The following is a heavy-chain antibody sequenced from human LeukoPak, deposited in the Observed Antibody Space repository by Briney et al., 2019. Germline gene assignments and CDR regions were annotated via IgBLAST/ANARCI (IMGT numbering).Heavy chain of an antibody. CDR1: GFTFSSYG. D-gene: IGHD3-9*01. CDR3: AKDKNILTGYLWGAFDI. CDR2: ISYDGSNK. J-gene: IGHJ3*02. Sequence: PGGSLRLSCAASGFTFSSYGMHWVRQAPGKGLEWVAVISYDGSNKYYADSVKGRFTISRDNSKNTLYLQMNSLRAEDTAVYYCAKDKNILTGYLWGAFDIWGQGTMVTVSS. V-gene: IGHV3-30*18.